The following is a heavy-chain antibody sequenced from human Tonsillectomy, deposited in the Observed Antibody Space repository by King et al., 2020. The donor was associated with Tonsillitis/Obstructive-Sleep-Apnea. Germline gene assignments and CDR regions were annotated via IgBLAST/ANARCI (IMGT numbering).Heavy chain of an antibody. Sequence: VQLVQSGGGLVKPGGSLRLSCAASGFIFSDYYMSWIRQAPGKGLEWVSSISSSSSYTNYAASVKGRFTISRDNAKNSLYLQMNSLRAEDTAVYYCARVSRNVVVPAAINFDYWGQGTLVTVSS. D-gene: IGHD2-2*01. CDR3: ARVSRNVVVPAAINFDY. CDR2: ISSSSSYT. CDR1: GFIFSDYY. V-gene: IGHV3-11*05. J-gene: IGHJ4*02.